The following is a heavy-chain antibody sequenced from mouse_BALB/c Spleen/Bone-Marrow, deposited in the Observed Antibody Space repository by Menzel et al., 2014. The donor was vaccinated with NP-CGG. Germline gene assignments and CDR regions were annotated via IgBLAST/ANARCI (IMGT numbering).Heavy chain of an antibody. D-gene: IGHD2-14*01. Sequence: EVQRVESGAELVKPGASVKLSCTASGFNIKDTYMHWVKRRPEQGLEWIGRIDPANGNTKYDPKFQGKATITADTSSNTAYLQLSSLTSEDTAVYYCASYYRYDRRFAYWGQGTLVTVSA. CDR3: ASYYRYDRRFAY. CDR1: GFNIKDTY. CDR2: IDPANGNT. J-gene: IGHJ3*01. V-gene: IGHV14-3*02.